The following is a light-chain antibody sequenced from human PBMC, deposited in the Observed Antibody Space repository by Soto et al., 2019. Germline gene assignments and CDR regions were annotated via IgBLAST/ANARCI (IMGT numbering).Light chain of an antibody. Sequence: QSALTQPASVSGSPGQSITISCTGTSSDIGSYNYVSWYQQHPGKVPKLMIYDVSNRPSGVSNRFSGSKSGNTASLTISGLQAEDEADYYCSPYTRSSTLVFGGGTKVTVL. CDR2: DVS. CDR1: SSDIGSYNY. CDR3: SPYTRSSTLV. J-gene: IGLJ2*01. V-gene: IGLV2-14*01.